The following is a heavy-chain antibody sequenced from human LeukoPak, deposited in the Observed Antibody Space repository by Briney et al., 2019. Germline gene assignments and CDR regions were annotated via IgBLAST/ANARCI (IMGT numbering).Heavy chain of an antibody. CDR3: AKGYCGSTNCYGDY. CDR2: ISYDGSNK. D-gene: IGHD2-2*01. Sequence: PGGSLRLSCAASGFTFSSYSMNWVRQAPGKGLEWVAVISYDGSNKYYADSVKGRFTISRDNSKNTLYLQMNSPRAEDTAVYYCAKGYCGSTNCYGDYWGQGTLVTVSS. V-gene: IGHV3-30*18. CDR1: GFTFSSYS. J-gene: IGHJ4*02.